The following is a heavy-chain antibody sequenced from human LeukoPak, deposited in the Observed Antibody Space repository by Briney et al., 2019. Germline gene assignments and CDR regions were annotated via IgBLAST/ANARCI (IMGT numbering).Heavy chain of an antibody. Sequence: ASVKVSCKASGYTYTSNYIHWVRQAPGQGLEWMGMIYPRDGSTSYAQKFQGRVTVTRDTSTSTVHMELSGLRSEDTAVYYCARDQEGFDYWGQGTLVTVSS. CDR3: ARDQEGFDY. V-gene: IGHV1-46*01. CDR1: GYTYTSNY. CDR2: IYPRDGST. J-gene: IGHJ4*02.